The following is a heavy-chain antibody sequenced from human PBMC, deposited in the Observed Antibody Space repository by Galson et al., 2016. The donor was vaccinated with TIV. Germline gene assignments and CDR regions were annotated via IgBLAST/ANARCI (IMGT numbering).Heavy chain of an antibody. CDR2: INPKTGAT. D-gene: IGHD3-10*01. J-gene: IGHJ3*01. V-gene: IGHV1-2*02. Sequence: SVKVSCKASGYSFTGYFMHWVRQAPGQGLKWMGWINPKTGATTYAQEFPGRITMTRDTSASTVYMDLNRLQSDHTAVYYCASSDSYYKYALDVWGQGTTVTVSS. CDR1: GYSFTGYF. CDR3: ASSDSYYKYALDV.